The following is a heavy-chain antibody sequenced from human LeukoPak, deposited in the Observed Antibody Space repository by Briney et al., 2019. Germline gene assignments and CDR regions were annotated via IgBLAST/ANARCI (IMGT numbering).Heavy chain of an antibody. V-gene: IGHV3-21*01. CDR3: AREASAVTRPAFDI. CDR2: ISSSSSYI. CDR1: GGSITSSKYY. J-gene: IGHJ3*02. D-gene: IGHD4-17*01. Sequence: PSETLSLTCTVSGGSITSSKYYWGWIRQAPGKGLEWVSSISSSSSYIYYADSVKGRFTISRDNAKNSLYLQMNSLRAEDTAVYYCAREASAVTRPAFDIWGQGTMVTVSS.